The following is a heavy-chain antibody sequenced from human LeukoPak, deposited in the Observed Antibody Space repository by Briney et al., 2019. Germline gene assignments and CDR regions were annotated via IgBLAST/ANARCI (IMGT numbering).Heavy chain of an antibody. Sequence: SETLSLTCAVYGGSFSGYYWSWIRQPPGKGLEWIGEINHSGSTNYNPSLKSRVTIPVDTSKNQFSLKLSSVTAADTAVYYCAGNLKYYYGSGSSHIDYWGQGTLVTVSS. J-gene: IGHJ4*02. CDR2: INHSGST. D-gene: IGHD3-10*01. V-gene: IGHV4-34*01. CDR3: AGNLKYYYGSGSSHIDY. CDR1: GGSFSGYY.